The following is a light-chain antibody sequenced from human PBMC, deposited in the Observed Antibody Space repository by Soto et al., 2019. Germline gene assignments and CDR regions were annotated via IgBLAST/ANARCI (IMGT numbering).Light chain of an antibody. CDR1: QSISNW. CDR2: EAS. CDR3: QQYNNS. V-gene: IGKV1-5*03. Sequence: DIQMTQSPSTLSASVGDRVTITCRASQSISNWLAWYQQKPAKAPKLLIYEASSLESGVQSRFSGSGSGTEFTLTFSSLQPDDFATYYCQQYNNSFGQGIKLEIK. J-gene: IGKJ2*01.